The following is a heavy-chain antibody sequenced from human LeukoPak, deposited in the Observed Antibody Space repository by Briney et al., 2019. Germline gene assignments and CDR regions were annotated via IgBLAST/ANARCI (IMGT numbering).Heavy chain of an antibody. D-gene: IGHD6-6*01. J-gene: IGHJ4*02. Sequence: ASVKVSCKASGYTFSNYFIHWVRQAPGQGLKWMGIIDPSGGMTSYAQNFQGRVTMTRDMSTGTVYMELSSLRSEDTAVYYCARVRGYSSTSRYLDYWGQGTLVTVSS. CDR3: ARVRGYSSTSRYLDY. CDR1: GYTFSNYF. V-gene: IGHV1-46*01. CDR2: IDPSGGMT.